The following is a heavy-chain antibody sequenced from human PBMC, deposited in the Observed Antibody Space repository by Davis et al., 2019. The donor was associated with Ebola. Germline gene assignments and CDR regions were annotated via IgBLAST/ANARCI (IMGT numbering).Heavy chain of an antibody. Sequence: PGGSLRLSCVTSGFTFNTFEMSWVRQAPGKGLEWISLISSTGTIISQADSVQGRFTISRDNTKNSLFLQMSSLRVEDTATYYCASRSRTQGMKYWGRGTRVIVSS. CDR2: ISSTGTII. J-gene: IGHJ4*02. CDR1: GFTFNTFE. V-gene: IGHV3-48*03. D-gene: IGHD2/OR15-2a*01. CDR3: ASRSRTQGMKY.